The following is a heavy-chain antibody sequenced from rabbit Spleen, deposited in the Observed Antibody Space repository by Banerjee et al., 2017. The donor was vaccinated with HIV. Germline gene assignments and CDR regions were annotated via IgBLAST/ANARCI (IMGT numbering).Heavy chain of an antibody. Sequence: QSLEESGGGLVQPGASLTLTCTASGFSFSSSYWICWVRQAPGKGLEWIGCMDTGSGSTYYASWAKGRFTISKTSSTTVDLKMTSLTAADTATFFCARNYVNTFDPWGPGTLVTVS. V-gene: IGHV1S40*01. CDR1: GFSFSSSYW. CDR3: ARNYVNTFDP. CDR2: MDTGSGST. J-gene: IGHJ2*01. D-gene: IGHD1-1*01.